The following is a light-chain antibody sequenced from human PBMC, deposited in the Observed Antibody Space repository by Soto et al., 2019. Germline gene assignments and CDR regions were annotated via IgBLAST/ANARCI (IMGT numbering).Light chain of an antibody. CDR3: SSYAGSILGV. CDR1: SSDVGGYKY. V-gene: IGLV2-8*01. J-gene: IGLJ3*02. Sequence: QSPLTQPPSAPGSPGQSVTISCTGTSSDVGGYKYVSWYQQHPGKAPKLMIYEVSKRPSGVPDRFSGSKSGNTASLTVSGLQAEDEADYYCSSYAGSILGVFGGGTKLTVL. CDR2: EVS.